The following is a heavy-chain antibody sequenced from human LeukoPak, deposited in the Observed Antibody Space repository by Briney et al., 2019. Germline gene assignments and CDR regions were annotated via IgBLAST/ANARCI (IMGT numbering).Heavy chain of an antibody. Sequence: GRSLRLSCAPSGFTFSSYAMSWVRQPPGKGLEWVSAISGSGGSTYYADSVKGRFTLSSDNSKNTLYLQMNRLRDEDTDVYYCAKDSVVVPAAMGNDYWGQGTLVTVSS. V-gene: IGHV3-23*01. CDR2: ISGSGGST. CDR3: AKDSVVVPAAMGNDY. CDR1: GFTFSSYA. J-gene: IGHJ4*02. D-gene: IGHD2-2*01.